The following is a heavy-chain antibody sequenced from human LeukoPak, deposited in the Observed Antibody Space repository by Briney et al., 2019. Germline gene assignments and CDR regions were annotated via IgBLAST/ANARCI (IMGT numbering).Heavy chain of an antibody. J-gene: IGHJ4*02. D-gene: IGHD3-16*01. CDR1: GSTFSSYA. Sequence: SVKVSCKASGSTFSSYAISWVRQAPGQGLEWMGGIIPIFGTANYAQKFQGRVTITADESTSTAYMELSSLRSEDTAVYYCARGGPAARLITFGGVTDYWGQGTLVTVSS. CDR3: ARGGPAARLITFGGVTDY. CDR2: IIPIFGTA. V-gene: IGHV1-69*13.